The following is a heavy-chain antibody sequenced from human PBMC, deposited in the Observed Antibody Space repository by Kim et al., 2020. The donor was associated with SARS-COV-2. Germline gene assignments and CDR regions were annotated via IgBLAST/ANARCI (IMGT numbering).Heavy chain of an antibody. V-gene: IGHV3-30*04. CDR1: GFTFSSYA. Sequence: LSLTCAASGFTFSSYAMHWVRQAPGKGLEWVAVISYDGSNKYYADSVKGRFTISRDNSKNTLYLQMNSLRAEDTAVYYCARGFSSSWYGGRFYYYYYGMDVWGQGTTVTVSS. CDR2: ISYDGSNK. J-gene: IGHJ6*02. CDR3: ARGFSSSWYGGRFYYYYYGMDV. D-gene: IGHD6-13*01.